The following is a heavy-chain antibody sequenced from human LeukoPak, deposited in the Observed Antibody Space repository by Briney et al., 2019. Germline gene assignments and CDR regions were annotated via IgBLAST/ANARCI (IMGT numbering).Heavy chain of an antibody. D-gene: IGHD3-10*01. CDR1: GYSISNGYY. CDR3: ARDPGTLLRGSRRGYDGIYYYMDV. CDR2: IYHSGST. V-gene: IGHV4-38-2*02. Sequence: SETLSLTCTVSGYSISNGYYWGWIRQPPGKGLEWIGNIYHSGSTYYNPSLKSRVTISVDTSKNQFSLKLSSVTAADTAVYYCARDPGTLLRGSRRGYDGIYYYMDVWGKGTTVTISS. J-gene: IGHJ6*03.